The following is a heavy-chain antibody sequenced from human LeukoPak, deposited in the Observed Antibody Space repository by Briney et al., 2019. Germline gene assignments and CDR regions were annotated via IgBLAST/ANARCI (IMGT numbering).Heavy chain of an antibody. CDR1: GFTFSSYA. D-gene: IGHD6-6*01. Sequence: GGSLRLSCAASGFTFSSYAMSWVRQAPGKGLEWVSAISGSGGSTYYADSVKGRFTISRDNSENTLYLQMNSLRAEDTAVYYCAKGDHIVARPINWFDPWGQGTLVTVSS. CDR2: ISGSGGST. J-gene: IGHJ5*02. V-gene: IGHV3-23*01. CDR3: AKGDHIVARPINWFDP.